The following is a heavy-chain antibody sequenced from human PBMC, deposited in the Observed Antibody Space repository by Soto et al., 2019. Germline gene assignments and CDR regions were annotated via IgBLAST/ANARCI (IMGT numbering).Heavy chain of an antibody. V-gene: IGHV1-2*02. D-gene: IGHD5-18*01. Sequence: QVQLVQSGAEVKKPGASVKVSCKASGYTFTGYYMHWVRQAPGQGREWMGWINPNSGGTNYAHKYQRRVTMTRDTSISTAYTELSRPRSDDTAVYYCARGQRYSSSTVDVWGKGTTVTVSS. CDR2: INPNSGGT. CDR3: ARGQRYSSSTVDV. J-gene: IGHJ6*04. CDR1: GYTFTGYY.